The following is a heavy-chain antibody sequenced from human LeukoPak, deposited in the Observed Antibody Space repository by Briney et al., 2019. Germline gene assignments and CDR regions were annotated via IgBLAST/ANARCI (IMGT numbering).Heavy chain of an antibody. V-gene: IGHV6-1*01. CDR2: TYYRSQWYN. D-gene: IGHD4-23*01. CDR1: GDSVSSSSAT. CDR3: ARGDYGGNLGTHFDY. J-gene: IGHJ4*02. Sequence: SQTLSLTCAISGDSVSSSSATWTWIRQSPSGGLEWLGRTYYRSQWYNEYAASVRSRITINPDTSKNQFSLHLGSVTPEDTAVYFCARGDYGGNLGTHFDYWGQGTLVTVSS.